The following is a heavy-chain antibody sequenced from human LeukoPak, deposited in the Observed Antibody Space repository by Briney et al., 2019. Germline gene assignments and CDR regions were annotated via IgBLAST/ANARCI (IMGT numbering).Heavy chain of an antibody. CDR1: GYTFTGYY. D-gene: IGHD6-19*01. CDR3: AREAGIAEAGTDAFDI. Sequence: ASVTVSCKASGYTFTGYYMHWVRQAPGQGLEWMGWINPNSGGTNYAQKFQGRVTMTRDTSISTAYMELSRLRSDDTAVYYCAREAGIAEAGTDAFDIWGQGTMVTVSS. CDR2: INPNSGGT. J-gene: IGHJ3*02. V-gene: IGHV1-2*02.